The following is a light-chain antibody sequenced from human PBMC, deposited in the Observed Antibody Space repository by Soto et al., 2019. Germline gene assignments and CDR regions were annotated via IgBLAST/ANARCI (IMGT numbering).Light chain of an antibody. CDR1: QSISSW. Sequence: DIQMTQSPSPLSASVGDRVTITCRASQSISSWLAWYQQKPRKARKLLIYDASNLESGVPSRFSGAGSGIEFTLTISSLQPDDFATYYCQQYNSYSPTFGQGTKVDIK. J-gene: IGKJ1*01. CDR3: QQYNSYSPT. CDR2: DAS. V-gene: IGKV1-5*01.